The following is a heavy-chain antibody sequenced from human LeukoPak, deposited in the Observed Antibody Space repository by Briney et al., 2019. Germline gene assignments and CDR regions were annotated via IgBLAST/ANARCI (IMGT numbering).Heavy chain of an antibody. D-gene: IGHD3-3*01. CDR2: IILIFGTA. CDR3: ARGRTYYDFWSYHRSDAFDI. CDR1: GGTFSSYA. Sequence: ASVKVSCKASGGTFSSYAISWVRQAPGQGLEWMGGIILIFGTANYAQKFQGRVTITTDESTSTAYMELSSLRSEDTAVYYCARGRTYYDFWSYHRSDAFDIWGQGTMVTVSS. V-gene: IGHV1-69*05. J-gene: IGHJ3*02.